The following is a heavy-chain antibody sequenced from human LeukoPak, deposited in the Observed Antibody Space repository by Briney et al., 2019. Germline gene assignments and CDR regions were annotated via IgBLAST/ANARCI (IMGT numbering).Heavy chain of an antibody. CDR2: IYYSGST. J-gene: IGHJ4*02. D-gene: IGHD2-15*01. CDR1: GGSVSSGSYY. V-gene: IGHV4-61*01. CDR3: ARQYCNGGTCSFDY. Sequence: SETLSLTCTVSGGSVSSGSYYWSWIRQPPGKGLEWIGYIYYSGSTTYNPSLKSRVTISLDTSKTQFSLKLSSVTAADTAVYYCARQYCNGGTCSFDYWGQGTLVTVSS.